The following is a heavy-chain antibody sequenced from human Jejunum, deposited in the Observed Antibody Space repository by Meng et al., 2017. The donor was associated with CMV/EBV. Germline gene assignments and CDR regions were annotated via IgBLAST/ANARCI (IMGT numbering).Heavy chain of an antibody. V-gene: IGHV1-2*06. CDR2: INPNSGGT. CDR1: GYTFTGYA. D-gene: IGHD6-19*01. Sequence: QGPCVLCGAEVKKPGVSLNVFCKSSGYTFTGYAWHWVRQAPRQGLYWMGRINPNSGGTNYAQKFQGRVTITRDTSISTAYMELSRLRSDDTAVYYCAHQAVAGTRGWFDPWGQGTLVTVSS. J-gene: IGHJ5*02. CDR3: AHQAVAGTRGWFDP.